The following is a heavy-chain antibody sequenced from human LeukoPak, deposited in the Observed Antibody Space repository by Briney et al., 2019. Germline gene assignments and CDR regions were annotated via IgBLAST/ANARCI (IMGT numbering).Heavy chain of an antibody. Sequence: GGSLRLSCAASGFIFNNYGLVWVRQAPGKGLEWVSAISKDGGGTTYADFVKGRFSVSRDNSKNTLFLQMNSLRAEDTALYYCAKGSSGYFFDLWGQGTLVTVSS. J-gene: IGHJ4*02. V-gene: IGHV3-23*01. CDR2: ISKDGGGT. D-gene: IGHD3-22*01. CDR1: GFIFNNYG. CDR3: AKGSSGYFFDL.